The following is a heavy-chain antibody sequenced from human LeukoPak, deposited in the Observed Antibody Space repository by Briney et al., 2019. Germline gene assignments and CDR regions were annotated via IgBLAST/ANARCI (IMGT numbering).Heavy chain of an antibody. CDR2: IKEDGSEK. D-gene: IGHD3-10*01. J-gene: IGHJ5*02. CDR1: GFTFSNYW. CDR3: ARAGNYYGRHTNWFDP. V-gene: IGHV3-7*01. Sequence: GGSLRLSCVASGFTFSNYWMSWVRQAPGKGLECVANIKEDGSEKYYVDSVKGRFTISRDNAKNSLYLQMNSLRAEDTAVYYCARAGNYYGRHTNWFDPWGQGTLVIVSS.